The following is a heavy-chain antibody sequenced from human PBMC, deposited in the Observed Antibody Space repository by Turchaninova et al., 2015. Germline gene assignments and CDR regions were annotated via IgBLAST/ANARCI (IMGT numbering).Heavy chain of an antibody. CDR1: GFTFSSYW. CDR2: INSDGSST. V-gene: IGHV3-74*01. CDR3: ARAPSTLLTD. J-gene: IGHJ4*02. D-gene: IGHD1-20*01. Sequence: EVQLVVSGGGLVQPGGYRRLSCAAFGFTFSSYWLHVVRQAPGKGLVWFSRINSDGSSTSYADSVKGRCTISRDNAKNTLYLQMNSLRAEDTAVYYCARAPSTLLTDWGQGTLVTVSS.